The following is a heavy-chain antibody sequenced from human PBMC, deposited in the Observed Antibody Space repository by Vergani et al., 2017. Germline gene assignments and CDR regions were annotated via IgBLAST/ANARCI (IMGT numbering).Heavy chain of an antibody. Sequence: ELQLVESGGGLVQPGGSLRLSCAASGSTVSGNYMTWVRQAPGKGLEWVSHIYSGDETYYADSVKGRVTISRYTSKNTLHLQINNLRVEDTAVYYCAKNPGISTTRHYYAMDVWGKGTTVTVSS. D-gene: IGHD1-1*01. CDR3: AKNPGISTTRHYYAMDV. CDR1: GSTVSGNY. V-gene: IGHV3-66*02. J-gene: IGHJ6*04. CDR2: IYSGDET.